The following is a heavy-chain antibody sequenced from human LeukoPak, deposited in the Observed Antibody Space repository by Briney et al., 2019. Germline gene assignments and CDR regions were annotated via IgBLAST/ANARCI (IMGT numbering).Heavy chain of an antibody. CDR3: ARDGQGIWFGQDFDY. D-gene: IGHD3-10*01. CDR2: ISGSSSTL. Sequence: GGSLRLSCAASGFTFSSSNMNWVRQAPGKGLEWVSYISGSSSTLYYADSVKGRFTISRDNAKNSLYLQMNSLRAKDTAVYYCARDGQGIWFGQDFDYWGQGTLVTVSS. J-gene: IGHJ4*02. CDR1: GFTFSSSN. V-gene: IGHV3-48*01.